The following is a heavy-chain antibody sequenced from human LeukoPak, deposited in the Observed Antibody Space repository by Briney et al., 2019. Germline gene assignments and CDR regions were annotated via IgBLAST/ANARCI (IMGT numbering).Heavy chain of an antibody. D-gene: IGHD3-10*01. V-gene: IGHV3-48*03. CDR3: ARDYGSGSYYPIDY. CDR2: ISSSGSTI. J-gene: IGHJ4*02. Sequence: GSLRLSCAASGFTFSSYEMNWVRQAPGKGLEWVSYISSSGSTIYYADSVKGRFTISRDNAKNSLYLQMNSLRAEDTAVYYCARDYGSGSYYPIDYWGQGTLVTVSS. CDR1: GFTFSSYE.